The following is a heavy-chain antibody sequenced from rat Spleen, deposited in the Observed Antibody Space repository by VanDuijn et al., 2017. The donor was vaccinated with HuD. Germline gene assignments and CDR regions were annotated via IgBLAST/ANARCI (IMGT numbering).Heavy chain of an antibody. CDR1: XXTXXXYW. V-gene: IGHV5-31*01. Sequence: EVQLVESGGGLVXXXRSXXLSCVAXXXTXXXYWXXXIRXASGKGREWGTIITNGAGKVHYPDSVKGRFTISRDTAQNTLYLQMNSLRSEDTATYYCTRDHYYSAVSAFWGQGTLVTVSS. CDR2: ITNGAGKV. J-gene: IGHJ3*01. CDR3: TRDHYYSAVSAF. D-gene: IGHD1-1*01.